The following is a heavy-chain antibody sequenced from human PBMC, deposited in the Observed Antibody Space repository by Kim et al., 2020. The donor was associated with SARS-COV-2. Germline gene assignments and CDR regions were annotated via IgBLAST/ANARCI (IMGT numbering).Heavy chain of an antibody. Sequence: SVKVSCKASGGTFSSYAISWVRQAPGQGLEWMGRIIPILGIANYAQKFQGRVTITADKSTSTAYMELSSLRSEDTAVYYCARDADAVVVAAHWGQGTLVTVSS. CDR3: ARDADAVVVAAH. V-gene: IGHV1-69*04. CDR2: IIPILGIA. D-gene: IGHD2-15*01. CDR1: GGTFSSYA. J-gene: IGHJ4*02.